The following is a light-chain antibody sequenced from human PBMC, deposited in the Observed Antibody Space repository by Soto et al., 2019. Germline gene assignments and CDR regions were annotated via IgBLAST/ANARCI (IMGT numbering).Light chain of an antibody. CDR3: QQYSNRPIT. CDR2: SAS. J-gene: IGKJ5*01. V-gene: IGKV3-15*01. Sequence: ERGMTQSPTTLSVSPGERATLSCRASHSVSSDLAWFQQKPGQAPRLLIYSASTRATGIPARFSGSGSGTDFTLTISSLESEDFGVYYCQQYSNRPITFGQGTRLEIK. CDR1: HSVSSD.